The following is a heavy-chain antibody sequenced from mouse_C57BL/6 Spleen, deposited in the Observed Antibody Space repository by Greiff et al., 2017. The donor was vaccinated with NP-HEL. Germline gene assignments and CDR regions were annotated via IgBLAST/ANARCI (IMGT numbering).Heavy chain of an antibody. J-gene: IGHJ2*01. V-gene: IGHV1-81*01. D-gene: IGHD1-1*01. Sequence: QVQLKQSGAELARPGASVKLSCKASGYTFTSYGISWVKQRTGQGLEWIGEIYPRSGNTYYNEKFKGKATLTADKSSSTAYMELRSLTSEDSAVYFCARKGDYYGSSPFDYWGQGTTLTVSS. CDR2: IYPRSGNT. CDR3: ARKGDYYGSSPFDY. CDR1: GYTFTSYG.